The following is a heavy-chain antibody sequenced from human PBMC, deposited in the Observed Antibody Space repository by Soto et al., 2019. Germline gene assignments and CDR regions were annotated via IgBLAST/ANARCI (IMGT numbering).Heavy chain of an antibody. V-gene: IGHV4-34*01. CDR1: GGSFSGYY. CDR3: ARAVTRRFDY. D-gene: IGHD4-4*01. CDR2: INHSGST. J-gene: IGHJ4*02. Sequence: SETLSLTCAVYGGSFSGYYWSWIRQPPGKGLEWIGEINHSGSTNYNPSLKSRVTISVDTSKNQFSLKLSSVTAADTAVYYCARAVTRRFDYWGQGTLVTVSS.